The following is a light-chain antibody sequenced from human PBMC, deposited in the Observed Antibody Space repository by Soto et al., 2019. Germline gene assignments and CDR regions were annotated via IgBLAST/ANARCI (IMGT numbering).Light chain of an antibody. V-gene: IGKV3D-15*01. Sequence: EIVMTQSPATLSVSPGERATLSCRASQSVSSNLAWYQQKPGQAPRLLIYDTFSRATGIPDRFSGSGSGTDFTLTISRLEPEDFAVYFCQQYDYLITFGQGTRLE. CDR3: QQYDYLIT. CDR1: QSVSSN. J-gene: IGKJ5*01. CDR2: DTF.